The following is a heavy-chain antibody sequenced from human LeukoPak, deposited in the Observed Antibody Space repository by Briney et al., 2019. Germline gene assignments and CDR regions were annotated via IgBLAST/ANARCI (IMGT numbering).Heavy chain of an antibody. V-gene: IGHV3-21*01. CDR3: ARDFATIVVVITDAFDI. D-gene: IGHD3-22*01. Sequence: GGSLRLSCAASGFTFSSYSMNWVRQAPGKGLEWVSSISSSSSYIYYADSVKGRFTISRDNAKNSLYLQMNSLRAEDTAVYYCARDFATIVVVITDAFDIWGQGTMVTVSS. CDR1: GFTFSSYS. CDR2: ISSSSSYI. J-gene: IGHJ3*02.